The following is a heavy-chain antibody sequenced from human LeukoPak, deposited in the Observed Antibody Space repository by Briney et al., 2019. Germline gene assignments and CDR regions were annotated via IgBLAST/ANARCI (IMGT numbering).Heavy chain of an antibody. D-gene: IGHD3-10*01. CDR2: ISYDGSNK. Sequence: GGSLRLSCAASGFTFSSYWMSWVRQAPGKGLEWVAVISYDGSNKYYADSVKGRFTISRDNSKNTLYLQMNSPRAEDTAVYYCARDGRILWRPFDYWGQGTLVTVSS. CDR3: ARDGRILWRPFDY. V-gene: IGHV3-30-3*01. CDR1: GFTFSSYW. J-gene: IGHJ4*02.